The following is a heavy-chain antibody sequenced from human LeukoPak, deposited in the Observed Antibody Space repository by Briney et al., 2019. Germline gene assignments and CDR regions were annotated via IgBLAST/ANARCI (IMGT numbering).Heavy chain of an antibody. V-gene: IGHV4-59*08. CDR1: GGSIDSYY. CDR2: IYYSGST. J-gene: IGHJ4*02. D-gene: IGHD6-19*01. Sequence: SSETLSLTCTVSGGSIDSYYWSWIRQPPGKGLEWIGYIYYSGSTNYNPSLKSRVTISVDTSKNQFSLNLNSVTAADTAVYYCARHQDSSSGWYYFDYWGQGTLVTASS. CDR3: ARHQDSSSGWYYFDY.